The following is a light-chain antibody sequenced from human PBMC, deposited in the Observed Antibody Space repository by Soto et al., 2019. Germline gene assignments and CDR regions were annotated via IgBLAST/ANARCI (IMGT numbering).Light chain of an antibody. J-gene: IGKJ5*01. CDR1: QIIVTD. CDR3: QQTYSTPIT. CDR2: GAS. V-gene: IGKV1-39*01. Sequence: DVLVTQSPSSLSAPVGDRVTITCRANQIIVTDLSWYQQRPGKAPTLLIYGASTLQRGVPSRFSGSGSGTDFTLTINSLQPEDSATYYCQQTYSTPITFGRGTRLEIK.